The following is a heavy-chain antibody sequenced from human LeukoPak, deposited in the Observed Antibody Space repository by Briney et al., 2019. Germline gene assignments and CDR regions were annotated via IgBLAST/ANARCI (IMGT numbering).Heavy chain of an antibody. D-gene: IGHD3-10*01. Sequence: GGSLRLSCAASGFTFSSYSMIWVSQAPGKGLEWVSYISTGNSTIYYADSVKGRFTISRDNAKNSLYLQMNSLRDEDTAVYYCARDVERTGGTYYYGSGSPRGWGQGTLVTVSS. J-gene: IGHJ4*02. CDR1: GFTFSSYS. CDR3: ARDVERTGGTYYYGSGSPRG. CDR2: ISTGNSTI. V-gene: IGHV3-48*02.